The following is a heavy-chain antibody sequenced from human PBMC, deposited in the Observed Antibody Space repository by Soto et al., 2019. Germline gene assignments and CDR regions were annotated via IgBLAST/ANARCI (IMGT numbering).Heavy chain of an antibody. CDR2: IYYSGST. CDR3: ARGYGDPYYFDY. D-gene: IGHD4-17*01. V-gene: IGHV4-31*03. J-gene: IGHJ4*02. Sequence: PSETLSLTCTVSGGSISSGGYYWSWIRQHPGKGLEWIGYIYYSGSTYYNPSLKSRVTISVDTSKNQFSLKLSSVTAADTAVYYRARGYGDPYYFDYWGQGTLVTVSS. CDR1: GGSISSGGYY.